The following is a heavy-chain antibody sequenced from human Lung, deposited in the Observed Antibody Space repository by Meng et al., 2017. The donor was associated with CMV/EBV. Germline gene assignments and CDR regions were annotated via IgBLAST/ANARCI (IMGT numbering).Heavy chain of an antibody. J-gene: IGHJ6*02. Sequence: SETLSLTCTISGGSFSSYYCSWIRQSPRQGLEWIGYVYYSWTTNYNPFFKSRIYISIDTSKNQFSLLLSSVTAAATAVYYFARGTYFYRLEVWGQGPTVTVSS. CDR1: GGSFSSYY. CDR2: VYYSWTT. V-gene: IGHV4-59*01. CDR3: ARGTYFYRLEV.